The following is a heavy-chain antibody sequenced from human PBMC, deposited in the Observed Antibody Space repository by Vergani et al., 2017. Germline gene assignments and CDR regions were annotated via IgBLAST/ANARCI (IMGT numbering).Heavy chain of an antibody. CDR1: GGTFSSYT. V-gene: IGHV1-69*02. Sequence: QVQLVQSGAEVKKPGSSVKVSCKASGGTFSSYTISWVRQAPGQGLEWMGRIIPILGIANYAQKFQGRVTITADKSTSTAYMELSSLRSEDTAVYYCAREEPDGHSRYYYYYYMDVWGKGTTVTVSS. J-gene: IGHJ6*03. D-gene: IGHD5-18*01. CDR3: AREEPDGHSRYYYYYYMDV. CDR2: IIPILGIA.